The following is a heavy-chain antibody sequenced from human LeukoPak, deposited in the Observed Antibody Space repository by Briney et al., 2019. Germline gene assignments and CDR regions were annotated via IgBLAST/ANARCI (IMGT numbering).Heavy chain of an antibody. V-gene: IGHV4-59*01. Sequence: TSETLSLTCTVSGGSISSYYWSWIRQPSGKGLEWIGYIYYSGSTNYNPSLKSRVTISVDTSKNQFSLKLSSVTAADTAVYYCARGVLTISWFDPWGQGTLVTVSS. J-gene: IGHJ5*02. CDR2: IYYSGST. D-gene: IGHD3-9*01. CDR3: ARGVLTISWFDP. CDR1: GGSISSYY.